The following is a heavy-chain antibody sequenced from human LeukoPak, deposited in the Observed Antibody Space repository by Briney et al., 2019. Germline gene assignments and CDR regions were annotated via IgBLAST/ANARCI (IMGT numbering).Heavy chain of an antibody. D-gene: IGHD4-17*01. V-gene: IGHV4-30-2*01. J-gene: IGHJ5*02. CDR2: IYHSGST. CDR3: ARSPNYGDYYSGGFDP. Sequence: SQTLSLTCAVSGGSISSGGYSWSWIRQPPGKGLEWIGYIYHSGSTYYNPSLKSRVTISVDRSKNQFSLKLSSVTAADTAVYYCARSPNYGDYYSGGFDPWGQGTLVTVPS. CDR1: GGSISSGGYS.